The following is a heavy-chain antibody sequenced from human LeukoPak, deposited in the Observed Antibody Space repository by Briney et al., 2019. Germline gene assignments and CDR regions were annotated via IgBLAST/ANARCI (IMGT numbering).Heavy chain of an antibody. D-gene: IGHD2-15*01. CDR1: GFTFSSYA. Sequence: GGSLRPSCEAPGFTFSSYAMSWVRQAPGKGREGVSAISGSGGSTYYADSVKGRFTISRDNSKNTLYLQMNSLRAEDTAVYYCAKDRGKVAAGEELDYWGQGTLVTVSS. CDR2: ISGSGGST. CDR3: AKDRGKVAAGEELDY. J-gene: IGHJ4*02. V-gene: IGHV3-23*01.